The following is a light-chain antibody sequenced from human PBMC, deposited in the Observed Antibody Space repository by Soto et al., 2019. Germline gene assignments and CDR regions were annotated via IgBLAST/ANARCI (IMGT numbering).Light chain of an antibody. CDR1: QGIRNF. CDR2: ASS. Sequence: DIQMTQSPTSLSASVGDRVTITCRASQGIRNFVAWYQQKPGKAPKLLIYASSTLQSVVPSRFSGSGSGTDFTLTINSLQPEDVATYSCQKYSSVTVVGPVTKVEIK. J-gene: IGKJ3*01. V-gene: IGKV1-27*01. CDR3: QKYSSVTV.